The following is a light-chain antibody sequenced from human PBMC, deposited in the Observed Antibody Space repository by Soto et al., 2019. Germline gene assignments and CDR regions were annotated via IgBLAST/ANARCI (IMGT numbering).Light chain of an antibody. CDR2: DAS. V-gene: IGKV3-11*01. CDR3: QQYNNWPPT. CDR1: QSVSSSY. Sequence: EMVLTQSPDTLSLSPGERATLSCKASQSVSSSYLAWYQQKPGQAPRLLIYDASNRATGIPARFSGSGSGTDFTLTISSLEPEDFAVYYCQQYNNWPPTFGPGTKVDIK. J-gene: IGKJ3*01.